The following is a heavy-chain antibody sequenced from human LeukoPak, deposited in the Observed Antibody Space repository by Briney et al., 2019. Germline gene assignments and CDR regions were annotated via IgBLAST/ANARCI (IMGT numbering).Heavy chain of an antibody. D-gene: IGHD3-3*01. Sequence: SETLSLTCAVSGASISSGGYSWRWLRQPPGKGLEWIGYIYHSGSTYYNPSLKSRVTISVDRSKNQFSLKLSSVTAADTAVYYCARVGSGVAFDYWGQGTLVTVSS. CDR1: GASISSGGYS. V-gene: IGHV4-30-2*01. CDR2: IYHSGST. J-gene: IGHJ4*02. CDR3: ARVGSGVAFDY.